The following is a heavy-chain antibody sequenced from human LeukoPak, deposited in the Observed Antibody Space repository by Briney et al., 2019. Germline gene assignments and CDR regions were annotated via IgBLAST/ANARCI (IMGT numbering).Heavy chain of an antibody. V-gene: IGHV3-7*02. D-gene: IGHD6-13*01. CDR3: ARFSSSWYYFDY. CDR1: GFTLRTNW. Sequence: TGGSLRLSCAASGFTLRTNWMSWVRQAPGKGLECVANIKQDGSEKYYVDSVKGRFTISRDNAKNSLYLQMNSLRAEDTAVYYCARFSSSWYYFDYWGQGTLVAVYS. J-gene: IGHJ4*02. CDR2: IKQDGSEK.